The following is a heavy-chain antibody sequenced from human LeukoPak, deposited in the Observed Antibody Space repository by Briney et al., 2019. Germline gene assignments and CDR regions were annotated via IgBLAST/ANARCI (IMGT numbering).Heavy chain of an antibody. Sequence: GGSLILSCAASGFTFSSYSMNWVRQAPGKGLEWVSYISSSSSTIYYADSVKGRFTISRDNAKNSLYLQMNSLRDEDTAVYYCARDPEYSYGKWFDYWGQGTLVTVSS. V-gene: IGHV3-48*02. CDR1: GFTFSSYS. J-gene: IGHJ4*02. D-gene: IGHD5-18*01. CDR2: ISSSSSTI. CDR3: ARDPEYSYGKWFDY.